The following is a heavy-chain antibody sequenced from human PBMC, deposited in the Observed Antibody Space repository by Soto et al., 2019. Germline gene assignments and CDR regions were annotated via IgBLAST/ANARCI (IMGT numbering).Heavy chain of an antibody. J-gene: IGHJ5*02. Sequence: ASVKVSCKASGGTFSSYAISWVRQAPGQGLEWMGGIIPIFGTANYAQKFQGRVTITADESTSTAYMELSSLRSEDTAVYYCARVGSGSYSNWFDPWGQGTLVTVSS. CDR2: IIPIFGTA. V-gene: IGHV1-69*13. D-gene: IGHD3-10*01. CDR3: ARVGSGSYSNWFDP. CDR1: GGTFSSYA.